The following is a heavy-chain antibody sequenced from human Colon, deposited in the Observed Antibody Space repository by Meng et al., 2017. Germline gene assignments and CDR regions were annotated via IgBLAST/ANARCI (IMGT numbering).Heavy chain of an antibody. CDR3: VRDEANYYDSSGYYYSN. CDR2: INPNAGGT. D-gene: IGHD3-22*01. Sequence: VPCVPSGYEVKDPGASVKVTLQPSGSKFTAYYVHWVRQAPGQGFEWMGRINPNAGGTKYAKKFQGRVTMTRDTSISTAYMELSRLRSDDTAVYYCVRDEANYYDSSGYYYSNWGQGTLVTVSS. CDR1: GSKFTAYY. V-gene: IGHV1-2*06. J-gene: IGHJ1*01.